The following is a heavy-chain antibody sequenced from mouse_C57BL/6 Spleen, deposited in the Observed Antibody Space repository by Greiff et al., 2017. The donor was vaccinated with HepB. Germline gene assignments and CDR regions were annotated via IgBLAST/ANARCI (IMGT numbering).Heavy chain of an antibody. V-gene: IGHV1-26*01. D-gene: IGHD2-4*01. J-gene: IGHJ2*01. CDR3: ARRITTRYYFDY. Sequence: VQLQQSGPELVKPGASVKISCKASGYTFTDYYMNWVKQSHGKSLEWIGDINPNNGGTSYNQKFKGKATLTVDKSSSTAYMELRSLTSEDSAVYYCARRITTRYYFDYWGQGTTLTVSS. CDR2: INPNNGGT. CDR1: GYTFTDYY.